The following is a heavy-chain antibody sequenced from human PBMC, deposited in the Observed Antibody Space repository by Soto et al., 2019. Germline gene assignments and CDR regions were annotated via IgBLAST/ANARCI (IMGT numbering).Heavy chain of an antibody. V-gene: IGHV1-69*12. CDR2: IIPIFGTA. CDR1: GGTFSSYA. J-gene: IGHJ6*02. D-gene: IGHD2-2*01. Sequence: QVQLVQSGAEVKKPGSSVKVSCKASGGTFSSYAISWVRQAPGQGLEWMGGIIPIFGTANYAQKFQGRVTITADESTSTAYMELSSLRSEDTAVYYCARDVLVPAAMYYYYGMDVWGQGTTVTVSS. CDR3: ARDVLVPAAMYYYYGMDV.